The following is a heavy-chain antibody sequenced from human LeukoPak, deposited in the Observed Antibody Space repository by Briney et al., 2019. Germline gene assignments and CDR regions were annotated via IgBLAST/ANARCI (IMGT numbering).Heavy chain of an antibody. V-gene: IGHV1-18*01. CDR2: ISGYNGNT. Sequence: ASVKVSCKASGYSFTSYGISWVRQAPGQGLEWMGWISGYNGNTFYAQKFQGRVTMTIDTSTTTVYMDLGSLRSDDTAVYYCARVMITFGEYGLDVWGQGTTLSVSS. CDR3: ARVMITFGEYGLDV. D-gene: IGHD3-16*01. J-gene: IGHJ6*02. CDR1: GYSFTSYG.